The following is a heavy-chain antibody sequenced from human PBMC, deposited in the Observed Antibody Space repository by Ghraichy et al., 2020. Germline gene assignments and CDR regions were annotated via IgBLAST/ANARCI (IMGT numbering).Heavy chain of an antibody. Sequence: SETLSLTCAVYGGSFSGYYWSWIRQPPGKGLEWIGEINHSGSTNYNPSLKSRVTISVDTSKNQFSLKLSSVTAADTAEYYCARRYNWNYGRFGFDYWGQGTLVTVSS. J-gene: IGHJ4*02. D-gene: IGHD1-7*01. CDR3: ARRYNWNYGRFGFDY. CDR1: GGSFSGYY. CDR2: INHSGST. V-gene: IGHV4-34*01.